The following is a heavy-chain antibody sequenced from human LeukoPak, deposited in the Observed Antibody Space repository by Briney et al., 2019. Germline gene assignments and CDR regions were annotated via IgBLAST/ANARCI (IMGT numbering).Heavy chain of an antibody. CDR3: ASGDYGNWFDP. CDR2: ISGSGGST. J-gene: IGHJ5*02. D-gene: IGHD4/OR15-4a*01. CDR1: GFTFSSYA. V-gene: IGHV3-23*01. Sequence: PGGSLRLSCAASGFTFSSYAMSCVRQAPGKGLEWVSAISGSGGSTYYADSVKGRFTISRDNSKNTLYLQMYSLRARDTAVYYCASGDYGNWFDPWGQGTLVTVSS.